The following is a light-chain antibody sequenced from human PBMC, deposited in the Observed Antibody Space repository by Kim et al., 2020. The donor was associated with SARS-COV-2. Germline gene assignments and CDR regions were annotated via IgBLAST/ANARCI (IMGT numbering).Light chain of an antibody. CDR2: KDS. V-gene: IGLV3-27*01. CDR1: VLAKKY. J-gene: IGLJ3*02. Sequence: SGYPGQTARITCSGDVLAKKYARWFQQKPGQAPVLVIYKDSERPSGIPERFSGSSSGTTVTLTISGAQVEDEADYYCYSAADNKRVFGGGTQLTVL. CDR3: YSAADNKRV.